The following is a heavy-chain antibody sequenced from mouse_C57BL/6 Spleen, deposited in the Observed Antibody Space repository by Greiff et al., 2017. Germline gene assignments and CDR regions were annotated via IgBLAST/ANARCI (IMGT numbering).Heavy chain of an antibody. J-gene: IGHJ2*01. CDR1: GFTFTDYY. CDR2: IRNKANGYTT. Sequence: EVKLVESGGGLVQPGGSLSLSCAASGFTFTDYYMSWVRQPPGKALEWLGFIRNKANGYTTEYSASVKGRFTISRDNSQSILYLQMNALRAEDSATYYCARYRGYDYDPTTEDYFDYWGQGTTLTVSS. V-gene: IGHV7-3*01. D-gene: IGHD2-4*01. CDR3: ARYRGYDYDPTTEDYFDY.